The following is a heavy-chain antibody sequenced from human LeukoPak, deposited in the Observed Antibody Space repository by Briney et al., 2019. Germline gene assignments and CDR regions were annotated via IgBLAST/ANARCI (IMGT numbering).Heavy chain of an antibody. Sequence: PGGSLRLSCAASGFTFSSYWMSWVRQAPGKGLEWVANIKQDGSEKYYVDSVKGRFTISRDNAKNSLYLQMNSLGAEDTAVYYCARRGYSGYDDDAFDIRGQGTMVTVSS. CDR3: ARRGYSGYDDDAFDI. D-gene: IGHD5-12*01. CDR2: IKQDGSEK. CDR1: GFTFSSYW. J-gene: IGHJ3*02. V-gene: IGHV3-7*01.